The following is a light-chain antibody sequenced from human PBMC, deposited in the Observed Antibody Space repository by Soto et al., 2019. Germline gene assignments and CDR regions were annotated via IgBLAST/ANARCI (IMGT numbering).Light chain of an antibody. CDR1: QSVSSSY. V-gene: IGKV3-20*01. CDR3: QQYGSSPNT. Sequence: EIVLTQSPGTLSLSPGERATLSCRASQSVSSSYLAWYQQKPGQAPRLLIYGASSRATGIPDRFSCSGSGKDFTLTISRLEPEDFAVYYCQQYGSSPNTFGQGTKLEIK. J-gene: IGKJ2*01. CDR2: GAS.